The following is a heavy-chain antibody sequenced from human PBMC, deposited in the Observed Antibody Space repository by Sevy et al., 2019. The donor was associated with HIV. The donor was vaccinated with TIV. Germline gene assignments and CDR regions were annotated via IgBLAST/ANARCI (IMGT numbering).Heavy chain of an antibody. Sequence: SETLSLTCAVYGGSFSGYYWSWIRQPPGKGLEWIGEINHSGSTNYNPSLKSRVTISVDTSKNQFFLKLSSVTDAATAVYYCARGWDYSNYPDYFDYWGQGTLVTVSS. D-gene: IGHD4-4*01. CDR1: GGSFSGYY. V-gene: IGHV4-34*01. CDR3: ARGWDYSNYPDYFDY. J-gene: IGHJ4*02. CDR2: INHSGST.